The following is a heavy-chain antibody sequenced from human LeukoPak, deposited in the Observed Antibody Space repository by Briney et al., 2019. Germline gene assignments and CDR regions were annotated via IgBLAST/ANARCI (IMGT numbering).Heavy chain of an antibody. J-gene: IGHJ5*02. D-gene: IGHD1-14*01. CDR1: GFPFNSFW. Sequence: GGSLRLSCAASGFPFNSFWMHWVRQAPGKGLVWVSDMNEYSTTIRYADSVKGRFTISRDNAKSILYLQMNNLRAEDTAMYFCARGGVNPVNHWGQGTLVTVSS. CDR2: MNEYSTTI. V-gene: IGHV3-74*01. CDR3: ARGGVNPVNH.